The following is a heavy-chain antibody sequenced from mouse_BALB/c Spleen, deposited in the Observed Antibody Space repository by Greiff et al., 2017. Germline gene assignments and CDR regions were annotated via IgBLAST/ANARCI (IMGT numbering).Heavy chain of an antibody. D-gene: IGHD6-1*01. V-gene: IGHV5-12-2*01. CDR1: GFTFSSYT. CDR3: ARRQDAMDY. J-gene: IGHJ4*01. Sequence: EVQRVESGGGLVQPGGSLKPSCAASGFTFSSYTMSWVRQTPEKRLEWVAYISNGGGSTYYPDTVKGRFTISRDNAKNTLYLQMSSLKSEDTAMYYCARRQDAMDYWGQGTSVTVSS. CDR2: ISNGGGST.